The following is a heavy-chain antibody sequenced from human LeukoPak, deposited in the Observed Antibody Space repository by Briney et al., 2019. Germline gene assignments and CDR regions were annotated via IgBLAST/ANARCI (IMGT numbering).Heavy chain of an antibody. CDR2: ISYSGST. Sequence: SETLSLTCTVSGGSITGSSYYWGWIRQPPGKGLEWIGSISYSGSTYYNPSLKSRVTISVDTSKNQFSLKLSSVTAADTALYYCARLLSYSSSWYWGQGTLVTVSS. J-gene: IGHJ4*02. CDR1: GGSITGSSYY. V-gene: IGHV4-39*01. D-gene: IGHD6-13*01. CDR3: ARLLSYSSSWY.